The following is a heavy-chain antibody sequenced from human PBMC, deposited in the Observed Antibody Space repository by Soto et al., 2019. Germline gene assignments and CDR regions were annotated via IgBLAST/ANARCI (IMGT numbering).Heavy chain of an antibody. J-gene: IGHJ6*02. CDR3: AKMTSDSYGRNYGMDV. D-gene: IGHD5-18*01. Sequence: PGGSLRLSCTGSGFSFSSFAMSWVRQAPEKGLEWVSALRDNGVSPYYADSVKGRFTISRDNSKNTLYLQMDSLRVEDTALHYCAKMTSDSYGRNYGMDVWGQGTAVTVSS. CDR1: GFSFSSFA. CDR2: LRDNGVSP. V-gene: IGHV3-23*01.